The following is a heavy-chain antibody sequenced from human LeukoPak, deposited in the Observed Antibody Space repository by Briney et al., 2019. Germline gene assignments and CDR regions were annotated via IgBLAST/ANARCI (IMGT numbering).Heavy chain of an antibody. D-gene: IGHD2/OR15-2a*01. CDR3: AGAGGWWPGFFWYYFGL. V-gene: IGHV4-59*01. CDR1: GGSISSYY. Sequence: PSETLSLTCTVSGGSISSYYWSWIRQPPGKGLEWIGYIFYSGSTNYNPSLKSRVTISVDTSKNQFSLKLSSVPAADTAVYYCAGAGGWWPGFFWYYFGLWGQGTLVPVSS. J-gene: IGHJ4*03. CDR2: IFYSGST.